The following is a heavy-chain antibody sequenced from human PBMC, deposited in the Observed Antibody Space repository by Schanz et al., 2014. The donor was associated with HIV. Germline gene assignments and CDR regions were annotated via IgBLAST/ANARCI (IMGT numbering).Heavy chain of an antibody. CDR3: RVFMYSFDV. D-gene: IGHD2-8*01. CDR2: ITPDGSVT. V-gene: IGHV3-74*02. Sequence: EVQLVESGGGLVQPGRSLRLSCAASGFTFSSFGMHWVRQGPGKGLAWVSYITPDGSVTYADSVKGRFTTSRDSSKNTLYLQMNSLRVEDTATYYCRVFMYSFDVWGQGTMVTVSS. CDR1: GFTFSSFG. J-gene: IGHJ3*01.